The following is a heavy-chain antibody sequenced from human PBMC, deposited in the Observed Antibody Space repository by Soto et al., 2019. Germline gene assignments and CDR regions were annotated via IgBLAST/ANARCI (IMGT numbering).Heavy chain of an antibody. Sequence: VQLEQSGAEVKKPGSSVKVSCTSSGDILSGYTFSWVRQAPGQGLEWMGRIIPIIGAPFVTQKFQDRVAFTADRSTNTVYMELRSLTSEDTAVYYCVRVSGTTEWTRGMDVWGKGTTVTVS. CDR3: VRVSGTTEWTRGMDV. V-gene: IGHV1-69*08. CDR2: IIPIIGAP. D-gene: IGHD1-1*01. J-gene: IGHJ6*04. CDR1: GDILSGYT.